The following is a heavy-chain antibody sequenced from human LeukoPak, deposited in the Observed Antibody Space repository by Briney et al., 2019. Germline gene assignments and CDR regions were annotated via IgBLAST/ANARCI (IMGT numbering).Heavy chain of an antibody. CDR2: FYYSGST. CDR3: ARDSLTWGGNWFDP. D-gene: IGHD7-27*01. Sequence: SETLSLTCTVSGASISSRSYYWGWIRQPPGKGLEWIGTFYYSGSTYYNPSLKSRVTISVDTSKNQFSLKLSSVTAADTAVYYCARDSLTWGGNWFDPWGQGTLVTVSS. CDR1: GASISSRSYY. J-gene: IGHJ5*02. V-gene: IGHV4-39*07.